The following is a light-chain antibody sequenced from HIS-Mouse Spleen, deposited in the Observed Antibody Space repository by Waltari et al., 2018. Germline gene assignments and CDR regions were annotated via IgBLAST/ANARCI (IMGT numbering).Light chain of an antibody. CDR1: SSDVVGYNY. CDR2: EVS. J-gene: IGLJ3*02. CDR3: SSYTSSSWV. V-gene: IGLV2-14*01. Sequence: QSALTQPASVSGSPGQSITLSCTGTSSDVVGYNYVSWYQQHPGKAPKLMIYEVSNRPSGVSNRFSGSKSGNTASLTISGLQAEDEADYYCSSYTSSSWVFGGGTKLTVL.